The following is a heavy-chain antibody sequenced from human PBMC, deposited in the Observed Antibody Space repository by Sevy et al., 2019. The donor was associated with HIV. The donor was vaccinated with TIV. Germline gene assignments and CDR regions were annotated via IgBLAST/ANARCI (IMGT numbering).Heavy chain of an antibody. CDR1: GFTFSDYY. Sequence: GGSLRLSCAASGFTFSDYYMTWIRQAPGKGLEWVSYISGSSAYTNYTDSVKGRFTISRDNAKNSLYLQMSSLRAEDTAVYYCSRSLVGTRRGLYYFDYWGQGTLVTVSS. CDR3: SRSLVGTRRGLYYFDY. D-gene: IGHD1-26*01. V-gene: IGHV3-11*06. CDR2: ISGSSAYT. J-gene: IGHJ4*02.